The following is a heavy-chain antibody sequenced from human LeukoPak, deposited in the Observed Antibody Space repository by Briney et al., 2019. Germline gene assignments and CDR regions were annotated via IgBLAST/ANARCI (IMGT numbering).Heavy chain of an antibody. CDR3: ATYSSDFGRLDP. CDR1: GYSISSGYY. Sequence: ETLSLTCTVSGYSISSGYYWGWIRQPPGKGLEGVANIKQDGSEKNYVDSVKGRFTISRDNAKNTLYLQMNSLRADDTAVYYCATYSSDFGRLDPWGQGTQVTVSS. V-gene: IGHV3-7*01. D-gene: IGHD3-22*01. CDR2: IKQDGSEK. J-gene: IGHJ5*02.